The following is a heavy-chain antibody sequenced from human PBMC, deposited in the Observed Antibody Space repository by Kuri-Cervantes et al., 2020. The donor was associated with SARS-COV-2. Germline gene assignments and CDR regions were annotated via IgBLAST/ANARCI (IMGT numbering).Heavy chain of an antibody. CDR2: ISTSSSTI. J-gene: IGHJ6*02. Sequence: GESLKISCAGSGFTFSGHSMNWVRQAPGKGLEWVSYISTSSSTIYYADSVKGRFTISRDNAKNSLYLQMNSLRDEDTAVYYCARGGYDSPIFYYYGMDVWGQGTTVTVSS. CDR3: ARGGYDSPIFYYYGMDV. V-gene: IGHV3-48*02. D-gene: IGHD5-12*01. CDR1: GFTFSGHS.